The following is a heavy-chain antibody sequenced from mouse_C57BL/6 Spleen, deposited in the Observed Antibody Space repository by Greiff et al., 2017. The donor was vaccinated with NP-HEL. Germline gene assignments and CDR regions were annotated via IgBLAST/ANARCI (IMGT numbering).Heavy chain of an antibody. J-gene: IGHJ4*01. CDR3: APGTAYYAMDY. D-gene: IGHD4-1*01. CDR2: INPYNGGT. CDR1: GYTFTDYY. Sequence: EVQLQQSGPVLVKPGASVKMSCKASGYTFTDYYMNWVKQSHGKSLEWIGVINPYNGGTSYNQKFKVKATLTVDKSSSTAYMELNSLTSEDSAVYYGAPGTAYYAMDYWGQGTSVTVSS. V-gene: IGHV1-19*01.